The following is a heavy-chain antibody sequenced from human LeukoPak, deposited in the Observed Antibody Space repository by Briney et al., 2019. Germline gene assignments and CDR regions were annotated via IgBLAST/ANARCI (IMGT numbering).Heavy chain of an antibody. CDR1: GYTFTSYG. V-gene: IGHV1-3*01. Sequence: ASVKASCKASGYTFTSYGISWVRQAPGQGLEWMGWINAGNGNTKYSQKFQGRVTITRDTSASTAYMELSSLRSEDTAVYYCARDHLWFGELLHYFDYWGQGTLVTVSS. CDR3: ARDHLWFGELLHYFDY. J-gene: IGHJ4*02. CDR2: INAGNGNT. D-gene: IGHD3-10*01.